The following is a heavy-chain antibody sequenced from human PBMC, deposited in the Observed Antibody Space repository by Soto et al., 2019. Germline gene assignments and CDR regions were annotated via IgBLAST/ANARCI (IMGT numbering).Heavy chain of an antibody. D-gene: IGHD2-2*01. CDR2: ISVYSGKT. CDR3: ARYRGGDFDY. V-gene: IGHV1-18*01. J-gene: IGHJ4*02. CDR1: GYIFTSHG. Sequence: QVQLVQSGAEVKKPGASVKVSCKASGYIFTSHGIAWVRQAPGQGLEWMGWISVYSGKTTYSEKFQGTVTMTTDQSTTTAYMELRSLRSDDTAVYYCARYRGGDFDYWGQRTLVTVSS.